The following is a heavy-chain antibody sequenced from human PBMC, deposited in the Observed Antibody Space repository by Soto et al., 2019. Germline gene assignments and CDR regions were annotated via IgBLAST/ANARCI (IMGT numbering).Heavy chain of an antibody. J-gene: IGHJ6*04. V-gene: IGHV4-59*01. D-gene: IGHD1-7*01. CDR1: GGSISSYY. CDR3: ARDLYLLGTTVLDV. Sequence: LETLSLTCTVSGGSISSYYWSWIRQPPGKGLEWIGYIYYSGSTNYNPSLKSRVTISVDTSKNQFSLKLSSVTAADTAVYYCARDLYLLGTTVLDVWGKGTTVTVSS. CDR2: IYYSGST.